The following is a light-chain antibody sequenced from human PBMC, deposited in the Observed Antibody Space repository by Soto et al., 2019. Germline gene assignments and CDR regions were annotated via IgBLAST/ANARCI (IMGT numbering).Light chain of an antibody. V-gene: IGLV2-8*01. J-gene: IGLJ2*01. CDR1: SGDVGGYTY. CDR3: CSSGGRNGYVV. Sequence: QSALTQPPSASESPGQSVTISCTGVSGDVGGYTYVSWYQHSPGKAPKLLIYEVSKRAQEVPDRFSGSKSGNTASLTVSDLQPDDEADYYCCSSGGRNGYVVFGGGTQLTVL. CDR2: EVS.